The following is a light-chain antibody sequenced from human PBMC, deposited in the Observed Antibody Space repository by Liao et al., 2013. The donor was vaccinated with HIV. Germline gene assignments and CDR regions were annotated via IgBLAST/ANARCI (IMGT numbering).Light chain of an antibody. Sequence: SYELTQPPSVSVSPGQTASITCSGDKLEDKFVCWFQQKPGQSPVLVIYQDSKRPSGIPERFSGSNSGNTATLTISGTQAMDEADYYCQAWHNGGVFGGGTKLIVL. V-gene: IGLV3-1*01. CDR1: KLEDKF. J-gene: IGLJ3*02. CDR2: QDS. CDR3: QAWHNGGV.